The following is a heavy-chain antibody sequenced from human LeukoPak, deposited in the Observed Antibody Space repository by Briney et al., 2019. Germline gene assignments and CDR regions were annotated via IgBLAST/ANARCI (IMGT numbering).Heavy chain of an antibody. CDR1: GFTVNNNY. V-gene: IGHV3-53*01. CDR3: ARGQGA. CDR2: IYIGGGT. J-gene: IGHJ5*02. Sequence: GGSLRLSCAVLGFTVNNNYMSWVRQAPGKGLEWVSVIYIGGGTYYAASVKGRFSISRDTSKNTLSLQMNSLRADDTAMYYCARGQGAWGQGTLVTVSS.